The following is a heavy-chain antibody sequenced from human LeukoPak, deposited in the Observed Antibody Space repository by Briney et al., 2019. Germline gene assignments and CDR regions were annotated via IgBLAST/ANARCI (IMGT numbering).Heavy chain of an antibody. J-gene: IGHJ6*03. CDR3: ARAPSIAARVKRPGYNYYYRDV. Sequence: ASVKVSCKASGYTFTSYDINWVRQATGQGLEWMGWMNPNSGNTGYAQKFQGRVTMTRNTSISTAYMELSSLRSEDTAVYYCARAPSIAARVKRPGYNYYYRDVGGKGTTSTVS. D-gene: IGHD6-6*01. CDR1: GYTFTSYD. CDR2: MNPNSGNT. V-gene: IGHV1-8*01.